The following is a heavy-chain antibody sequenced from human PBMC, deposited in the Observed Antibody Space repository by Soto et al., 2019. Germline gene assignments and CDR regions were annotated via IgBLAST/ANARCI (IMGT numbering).Heavy chain of an antibody. D-gene: IGHD1-26*01. V-gene: IGHV3-23*01. J-gene: IGHJ6*02. Sequence: EVQLLESGGGLVQPGGSLRLSCAASGFTFSNYAMTWVRQAPGKGLEWVSAISGSGGSTYYADSVKGRFTISRDKSKNTLYLQIDSLRAEDTAVYYCANPPPTMESTIYYYYGMDVWGQGTTVTVSS. CDR1: GFTFSNYA. CDR3: ANPPPTMESTIYYYYGMDV. CDR2: ISGSGGST.